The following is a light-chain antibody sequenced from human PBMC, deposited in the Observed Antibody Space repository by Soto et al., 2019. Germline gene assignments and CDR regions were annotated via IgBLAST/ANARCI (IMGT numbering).Light chain of an antibody. J-gene: IGLJ3*02. CDR2: GNS. Sequence: QSVLTQSPSVSGAPGQRVTISCTGSSSNIGAGYDVHWYQQLPGTAPKLFIFGNSNRPSGVPDRFSGSKSGTSASLAITGLQAEDEADYYCQSYDSSLSGWVFGGGTKLTVL. CDR3: QSYDSSLSGWV. CDR1: SSNIGAGYD. V-gene: IGLV1-40*01.